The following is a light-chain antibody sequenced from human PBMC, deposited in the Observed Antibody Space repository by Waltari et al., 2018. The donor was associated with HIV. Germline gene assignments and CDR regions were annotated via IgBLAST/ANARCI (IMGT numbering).Light chain of an antibody. CDR3: CSYAGSYPVV. CDR1: SSDDGGYNY. CDR2: DVS. J-gene: IGLJ3*02. V-gene: IGLV2-11*01. Sequence: QSALTQPRSVSGSPGQSVTTSCTGTSSDDGGYNYVPWYQQNPGKAPKFIIYDVSKRPSGVPDRFSGSKSGNTASLTISGLQAEDEADYYCCSYAGSYPVVFGGGTKLTVL.